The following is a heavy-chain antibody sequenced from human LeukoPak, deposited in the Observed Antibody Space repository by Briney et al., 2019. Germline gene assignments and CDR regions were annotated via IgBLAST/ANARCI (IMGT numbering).Heavy chain of an antibody. D-gene: IGHD6-19*01. V-gene: IGHV4-30-2*01. Sequence: SQTLSLTCAVSGGSISSGGYSWSWIRQPPGKGLEWIGYIYHSGSTYYNPSLKSRVTISVHRSKNQFSLKLSSVTAADTAVYYCARVQWLVRYNWFDPWGQGTLVTVSS. CDR2: IYHSGST. J-gene: IGHJ5*02. CDR1: GGSISSGGYS. CDR3: ARVQWLVRYNWFDP.